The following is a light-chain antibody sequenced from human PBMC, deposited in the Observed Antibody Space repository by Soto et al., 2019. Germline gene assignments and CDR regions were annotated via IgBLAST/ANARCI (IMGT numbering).Light chain of an antibody. CDR2: EVR. J-gene: IGLJ3*02. V-gene: IGLV2-14*01. CDR1: MRDVGAYNL. CDR3: SAYTARSTLV. Sequence: QSVLTQPASVSGSAGQSITISCSGTMRDVGAYNLVSWYQQHPGTAPKLIIYEVRNRPSGISSRFSGPRSGNTASLTISGLQSEDEGDYYCSAYTARSTLVFGGGTKLT.